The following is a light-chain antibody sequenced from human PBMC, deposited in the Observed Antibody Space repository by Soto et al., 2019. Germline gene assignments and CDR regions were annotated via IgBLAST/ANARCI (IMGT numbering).Light chain of an antibody. Sequence: QSVLTQPASVSGSPGQSITISCTGTSSDVGGYNYVSWYQQHPGRAPKLMIYEVSNRPSGVSNRFSGSKSGNTASLTISGLQAEDEADYYCSSYTSSSTEVFGTRTKVTV. V-gene: IGLV2-14*01. CDR3: SSYTSSSTEV. CDR2: EVS. J-gene: IGLJ1*01. CDR1: SSDVGGYNY.